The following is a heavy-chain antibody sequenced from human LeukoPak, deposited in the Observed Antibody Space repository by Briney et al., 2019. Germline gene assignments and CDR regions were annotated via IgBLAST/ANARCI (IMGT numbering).Heavy chain of an antibody. J-gene: IGHJ4*02. D-gene: IGHD4-23*01. V-gene: IGHV1-18*01. CDR1: GYTFTSYG. CDR3: ARDFFDGGNPLLPFDY. Sequence: ASVKVSCKASGYTFTSYGISWVRQAPGQGLEWMGWISAYNGNTNYAQKLQGRVTMTTDTSTSTAYMELRSLRSDDTAVYYCARDFFDGGNPLLPFDYWGQGTLVTVSS. CDR2: ISAYNGNT.